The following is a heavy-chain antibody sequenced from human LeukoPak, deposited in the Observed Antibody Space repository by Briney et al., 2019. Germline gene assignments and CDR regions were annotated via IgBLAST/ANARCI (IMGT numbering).Heavy chain of an antibody. V-gene: IGHV4-61*02. D-gene: IGHD4-17*01. CDR1: GGSISSGSYY. Sequence: SQTLSLTCTVSGGSISSGSYYWSWIRQPAGKGLEWIGRIYTSGSTSYNPSLKSRVTISVDTSKNQFSLKLSSVTAADTAVYYCARDRAYGDYNGSTYYYYYYMDVWGKGTTVTVSS. J-gene: IGHJ6*03. CDR2: IYTSGST. CDR3: ARDRAYGDYNGSTYYYYYYMDV.